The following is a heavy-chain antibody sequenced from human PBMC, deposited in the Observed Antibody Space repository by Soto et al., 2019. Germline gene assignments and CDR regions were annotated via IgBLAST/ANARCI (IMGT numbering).Heavy chain of an antibody. D-gene: IGHD3-3*01. V-gene: IGHV4-4*07. CDR1: GGSTSSYY. CDR3: ARGAYYDFWSGYPALDAFDI. Sequence: SETLSLTCTVSGGSTSSYYWSWIRQPAGKGLEWIGRIYTSGSTNYNPSLKSRVTMSVDTSKNQFSLKLSSVTAADTAVYYCARGAYYDFWSGYPALDAFDIWGQGTMVTVSS. J-gene: IGHJ3*02. CDR2: IYTSGST.